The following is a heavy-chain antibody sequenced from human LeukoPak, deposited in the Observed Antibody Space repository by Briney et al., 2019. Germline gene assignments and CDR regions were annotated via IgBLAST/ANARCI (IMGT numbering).Heavy chain of an antibody. Sequence: GGSLRLSCAASGFMFDDYGMSWVRQAPGKGLEWVSGINWNGGRTGYADSVKGRFTISRDNAKNSLYLQMNSLRAEDTAIYYCARGVTVTTDFWGQGTLVTVSS. D-gene: IGHD4-17*01. CDR3: ARGVTVTTDF. CDR2: INWNGGRT. V-gene: IGHV3-20*04. CDR1: GFMFDDYG. J-gene: IGHJ4*02.